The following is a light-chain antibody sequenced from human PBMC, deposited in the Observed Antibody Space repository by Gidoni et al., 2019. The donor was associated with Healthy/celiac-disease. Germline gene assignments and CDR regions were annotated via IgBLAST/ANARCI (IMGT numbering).Light chain of an antibody. CDR2: DAS. J-gene: IGKJ3*01. CDR1: QSISSW. Sequence: DIQMTQSPSTLSASVGDRVPITCRASQSISSWLAWYQQKPGKAPKLLIYDASSLESGVPSRFSGSGSGTEFTLTISSLQPDDFATYYCQQYNSYSRFTFGPGTKVDIK. V-gene: IGKV1-5*01. CDR3: QQYNSYSRFT.